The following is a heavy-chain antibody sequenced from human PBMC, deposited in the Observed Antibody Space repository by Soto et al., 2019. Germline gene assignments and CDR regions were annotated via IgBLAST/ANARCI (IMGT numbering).Heavy chain of an antibody. J-gene: IGHJ5*02. D-gene: IGHD3-10*01. CDR2: IWYDGSNK. CDR3: ARASYSGNVLDLFDP. Sequence: PGGSLRLSCAASGFTFSSYGMHWVRQAPGKGLEWVAVIWYDGSNKYYADSVKGRFTISRDNSKNTLYLQMNSLRAEDTAVYYCARASYSGNVLDLFDPWGQVNLLTVSS. CDR1: GFTFSSYG. V-gene: IGHV3-33*01.